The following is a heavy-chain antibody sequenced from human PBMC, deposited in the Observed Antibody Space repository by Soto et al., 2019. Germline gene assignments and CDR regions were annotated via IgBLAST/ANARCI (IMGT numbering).Heavy chain of an antibody. J-gene: IGHJ4*02. V-gene: IGHV3-21*01. CDR3: ARAPPPYCSGGSCYPDY. D-gene: IGHD2-15*01. CDR2: ISSSSSYI. CDR1: GFTFSSYS. Sequence: GGSLRLSCAASGFTFSSYSMNWVRQAPGKGLEWVSSISSSSSYIYYADSVKGRFTISRDNAKNSLYLQMNSLRAEDTAVYYCARAPPPYCSGGSCYPDYWGQGTLVTVSS.